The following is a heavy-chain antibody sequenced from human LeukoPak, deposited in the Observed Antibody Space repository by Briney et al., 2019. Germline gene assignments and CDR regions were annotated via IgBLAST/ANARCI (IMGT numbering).Heavy chain of an antibody. D-gene: IGHD6-6*01. CDR3: ARVEALYHLPTH. V-gene: IGHV1-2*02. J-gene: IGHJ4*02. CDR2: INPNSGGT. Sequence: GASVKVSCKASGYTFTGYYMHWVRRAPGQGLEWMGWINPNSGGTNYAQKFQGRVTMTRDTSISTAYLELTRLRSDDTAFYYCARVEALYHLPTHWGQGTLVTVSS. CDR1: GYTFTGYY.